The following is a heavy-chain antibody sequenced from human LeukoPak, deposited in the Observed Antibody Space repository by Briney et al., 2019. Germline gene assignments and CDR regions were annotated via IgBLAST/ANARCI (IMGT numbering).Heavy chain of an antibody. CDR1: GFTFSSYS. V-gene: IGHV3-21*01. CDR3: ARMGPYYDSGGYLFDY. J-gene: IGHJ4*02. CDR2: ISSSSSYI. D-gene: IGHD3-22*01. Sequence: GGSLRLSCAASGFTFSSYSMNWVRQAPGKGLEWVSSISSSSSYIYYADSVKGRFTISRDNAKNSLYLQMNSLRAEDTAVHYCARMGPYYDSGGYLFDYWGQGTLVTVSS.